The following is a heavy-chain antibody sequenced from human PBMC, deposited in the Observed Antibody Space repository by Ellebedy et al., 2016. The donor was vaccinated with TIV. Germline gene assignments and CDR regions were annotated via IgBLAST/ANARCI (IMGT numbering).Heavy chain of an antibody. V-gene: IGHV3-23*01. J-gene: IGHJ4*02. D-gene: IGHD3-9*01. CDR1: GSSFSTYA. CDR2: IGSRSEYT. Sequence: GESLKISCAASGSSFSTYAMAWVRQAPGKGLEWLSAIGSRSEYTIYADSVKGRFTISRDNFKNTLWLQMYSLRAEDTAVYYCAKELVSRDSLSFDYWGLGTLVTVTS. CDR3: AKELVSRDSLSFDY.